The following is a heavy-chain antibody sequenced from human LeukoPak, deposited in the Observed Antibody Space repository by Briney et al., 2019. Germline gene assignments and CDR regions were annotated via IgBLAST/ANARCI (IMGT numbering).Heavy chain of an antibody. Sequence: SETLSLTCTVSGGSISSYHWSWIRQPPGKGLEWIGYIYYSGSTNYNPSLKSRVTISVDTSKNQFSLKLSSVTAADTAVYYCARVSPHLGNWNYGYYFDYWGQGTLVTVSS. J-gene: IGHJ4*02. D-gene: IGHD1-7*01. V-gene: IGHV4-59*08. CDR1: GGSISSYH. CDR3: ARVSPHLGNWNYGYYFDY. CDR2: IYYSGST.